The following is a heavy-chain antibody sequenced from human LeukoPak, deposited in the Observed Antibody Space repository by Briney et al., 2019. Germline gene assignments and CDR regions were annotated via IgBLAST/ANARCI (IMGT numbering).Heavy chain of an antibody. D-gene: IGHD6-13*01. J-gene: IGHJ4*02. Sequence: GGSLRLSCAASGFTFSSSAMSWVRQAPGKGLEWVSAISGSGGSTYYADSVKGRFTISRDNSKNTLYLQMNSLRAEDTAVYYCAKGIAAAGTSPFDYWGQGTLVTVSS. CDR1: GFTFSSSA. V-gene: IGHV3-23*01. CDR2: ISGSGGST. CDR3: AKGIAAAGTSPFDY.